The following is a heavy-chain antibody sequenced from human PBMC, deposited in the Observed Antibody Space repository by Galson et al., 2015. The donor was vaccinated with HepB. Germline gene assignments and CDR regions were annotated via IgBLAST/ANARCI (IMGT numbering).Heavy chain of an antibody. CDR1: GFTFSSYS. CDR2: ISSSSSTI. D-gene: IGHD5-18*01. J-gene: IGHJ6*02. V-gene: IGHV3-48*02. CDR3: ARASPRGYSYGGYGMDV. Sequence: SLRLSCAASGFTFSSYSMNWVRQAPGKGLEWVSYISSSSSTIYYADSVKGRFTISRDNAKNSLYLQMNSLRDEDTAVYYCARASPRGYSYGGYGMDVWGQGTTVTVSS.